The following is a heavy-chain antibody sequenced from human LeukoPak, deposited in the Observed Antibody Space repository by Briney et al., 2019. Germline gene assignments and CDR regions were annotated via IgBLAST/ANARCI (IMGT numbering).Heavy chain of an antibody. J-gene: IGHJ4*02. CDR3: ARSWIVVVPAAHPFDY. CDR1: GDTFTSYA. D-gene: IGHD2-2*01. V-gene: IGHV1-3*01. Sequence: ASVKVSCKASGDTFTSYAMHWVRQAPGQRLEWMGWINAGNGNTKYSQKFQGRVTITRDTSASTAYMELSSLRSEDTAVYYCARSWIVVVPAAHPFDYWGQGTLVTVSS. CDR2: INAGNGNT.